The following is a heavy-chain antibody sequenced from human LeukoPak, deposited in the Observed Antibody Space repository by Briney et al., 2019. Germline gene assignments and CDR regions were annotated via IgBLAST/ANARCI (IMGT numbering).Heavy chain of an antibody. V-gene: IGHV3-7*01. D-gene: IGHD6-13*01. Sequence: GGSLRLSCAASGFTFSSYWMSWVRQAPGKGLEWVANIKQDGSEKYYVDSVKGRFTISRDNAKNSLYLQMSSLRAEDTAVYYCAREVTSSWPPHSYGMDVWGQGTTVTVSS. CDR2: IKQDGSEK. CDR1: GFTFSSYW. CDR3: AREVTSSWPPHSYGMDV. J-gene: IGHJ6*02.